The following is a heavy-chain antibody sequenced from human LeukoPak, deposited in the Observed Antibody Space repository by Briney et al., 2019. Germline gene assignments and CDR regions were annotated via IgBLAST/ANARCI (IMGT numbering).Heavy chain of an antibody. CDR3: ARDGRSGYDFVY. CDR2: IYTSGST. Sequence: SETLSLTCTVSGGSISSGSYYWSWIRQPAGKGLEWIGRIYTSGSTNYNPSLKRRVTISVDTSKNQFSLKLSSVTAADTAVYYCARDGRSGYDFVYWGQGTLVTVSS. CDR1: GGSISSGSYY. D-gene: IGHD5-12*01. J-gene: IGHJ4*02. V-gene: IGHV4-61*02.